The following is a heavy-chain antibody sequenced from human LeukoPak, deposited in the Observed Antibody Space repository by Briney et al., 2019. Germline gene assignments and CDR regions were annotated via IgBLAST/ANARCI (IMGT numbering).Heavy chain of an antibody. CDR2: IYHSGST. Sequence: SETLSLTCTVSGGSISSYYWSWIRQPPGKRLKWIGYIYHSGSTKYNPSLKSRVTISVDTSQNQFSLKLSSVTAADTAVYYCARDGYSGSDALWGQGTLVTVSS. J-gene: IGHJ4*02. CDR3: ARDGYSGSDAL. D-gene: IGHD5-12*01. V-gene: IGHV4-59*01. CDR1: GGSISSYY.